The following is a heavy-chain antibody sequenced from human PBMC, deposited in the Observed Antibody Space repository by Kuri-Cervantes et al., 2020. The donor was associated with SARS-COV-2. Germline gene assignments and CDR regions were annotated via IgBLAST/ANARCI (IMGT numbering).Heavy chain of an antibody. CDR2: IIPILGIA. CDR3: ARHESDGDTYDY. J-gene: IGHJ4*02. Sequence: SVKVSCKASEDTFSRYAMSWVRQAPGQGLEWMGGIIPILGIANYAQKFQGRVTITADKSTSTAYMELSSLRSEDTAVYYCARHESDGDTYDYWGQGTLVTVSS. V-gene: IGHV1-69*10. CDR1: EDTFSRYA. D-gene: IGHD4-17*01.